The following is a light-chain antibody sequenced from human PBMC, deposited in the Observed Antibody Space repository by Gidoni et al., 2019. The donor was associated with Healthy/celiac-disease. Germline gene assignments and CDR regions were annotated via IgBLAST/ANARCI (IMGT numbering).Light chain of an antibody. CDR1: QSVSIN. CDR2: GAS. J-gene: IGKJ2*04. Sequence: EIVMTQSPATLSVSPGERATLSCRASQSVSINLAWYQQKPGQAPRLLIYGASTRATGIPAMFSGSGSGTKFTLTISSLQSEDFAVYYCQQYNIWSLCSFGQGTKLEIK. CDR3: QQYNIWSLCS. V-gene: IGKV3-15*01.